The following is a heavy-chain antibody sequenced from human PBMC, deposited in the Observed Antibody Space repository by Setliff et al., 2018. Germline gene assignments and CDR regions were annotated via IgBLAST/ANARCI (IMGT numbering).Heavy chain of an antibody. V-gene: IGHV1-69*05. CDR2: TIPMFGTT. CDR3: VREGVDRRSSTDYRYYMDV. Sequence: SVKVSCKASGATFSSHGISWVRQAPGQGLEWMGGTIPMFGTTEYAQKFQGRLTIITDESTNTAFMQLSSLGSDDTAVYYCVREGVDRRSSTDYRYYMDVWGKGTTVTVSS. CDR1: GATFSSHG. D-gene: IGHD6-6*01. J-gene: IGHJ6*03.